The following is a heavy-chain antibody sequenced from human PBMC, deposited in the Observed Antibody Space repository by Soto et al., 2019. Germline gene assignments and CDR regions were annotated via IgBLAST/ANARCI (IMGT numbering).Heavy chain of an antibody. D-gene: IGHD6-13*01. CDR1: GDSVSSNSAA. CDR2: TYYRSKWYN. CDR3: ARVVGSSEHDY. V-gene: IGHV6-1*01. J-gene: IGHJ4*02. Sequence: SQTLSLTCAISGDSVSSNSAAWNWTRQSPSRGLEWLGRTYYRSKWYNDYAVSVKGRIIINPDTSKNQFSLQLNSVTPEDTAVYYCARVVGSSEHDYWGQGTLVTVS.